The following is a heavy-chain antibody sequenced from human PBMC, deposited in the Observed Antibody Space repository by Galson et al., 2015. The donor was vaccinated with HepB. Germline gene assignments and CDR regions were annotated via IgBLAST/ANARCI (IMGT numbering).Heavy chain of an antibody. J-gene: IGHJ2*01. Sequence: SLRLSCAASGFTFSSYGMHWVRQAPGKGLEWVAVTWFDGSNKYYANSVKGRFTISRDNSKNTLYLQMNSLKAEDTAVYYCARGRGYSYGRYWYFDLWGRGTLVTVSS. D-gene: IGHD5-18*01. CDR2: TWFDGSNK. CDR3: ARGRGYSYGRYWYFDL. V-gene: IGHV3-33*01. CDR1: GFTFSSYG.